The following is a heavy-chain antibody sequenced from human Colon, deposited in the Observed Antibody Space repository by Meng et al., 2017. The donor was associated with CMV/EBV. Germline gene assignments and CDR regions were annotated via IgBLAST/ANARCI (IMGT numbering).Heavy chain of an antibody. Sequence: LACAASELTVTGNHITWVRQAPGKGLEWVSTIYNTGGTYFSDSVKGRFTISKDTSKNTVHLQMDSLRVEDTAVYYCARGGGGNWNDVWGQGTLVTVSS. CDR1: ELTVTGNH. D-gene: IGHD2-15*01. J-gene: IGHJ5*02. V-gene: IGHV3-53*01. CDR2: IYNTGGT. CDR3: ARGGGGNWNDV.